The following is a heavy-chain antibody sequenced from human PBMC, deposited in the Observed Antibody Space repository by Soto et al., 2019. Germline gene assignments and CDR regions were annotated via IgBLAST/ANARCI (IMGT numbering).Heavy chain of an antibody. CDR3: ASGRYCSSLSCYSYYHYSGMDV. V-gene: IGHV3-30-3*01. J-gene: IGHJ6*02. D-gene: IGHD2-2*01. CDR1: GFIFSSYS. CDR2: LSFDGNNK. Sequence: PGGSLRLSCAASGFIFSSYSMHWVRQAPGKGLEWVAVLSFDGNNKYYADSVKGRFTISRDNSKNTLYLEMNSLRGEDTAVYYCASGRYCSSLSCYSYYHYSGMDVWGQGTTVTVS.